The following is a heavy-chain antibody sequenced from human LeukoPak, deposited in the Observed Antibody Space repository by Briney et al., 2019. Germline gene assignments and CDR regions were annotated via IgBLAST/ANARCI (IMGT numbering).Heavy chain of an antibody. CDR1: GGSITSGEYF. CDR2: IYHSGRT. V-gene: IGHV4-30-2*01. D-gene: IGHD6-13*01. Sequence: SETLSLTCDVSGGSITSGEYFWSWIRQPPGKGLEWIGYIYHSGRTSYNPPLKSRVTISVDRPKNQFSLRVSPVTAADTAVYYCARVAASALYYFDYWGQGTLVTVSS. J-gene: IGHJ4*02. CDR3: ARVAASALYYFDY.